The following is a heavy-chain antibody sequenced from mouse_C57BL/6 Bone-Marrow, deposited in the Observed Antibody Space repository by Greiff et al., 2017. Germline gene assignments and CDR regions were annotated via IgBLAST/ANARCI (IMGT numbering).Heavy chain of an antibody. CDR1: GYTFTSYW. CDR2: IDPSDSYT. J-gene: IGHJ3*01. V-gene: IGHV1-59*01. D-gene: IGHD2-5*01. CDR3: ARNPSYYSNSWFAY. Sequence: QVQLQQPGAELVRPGTSVKLSCKASGYTFTSYWMHWVKQRPGQGLEWIGVIDPSDSYTNYNQTVKGKATLTVDKSSSTAYMQLSSLTSEDSAVYYWARNPSYYSNSWFAYWGQGTLVTVSA.